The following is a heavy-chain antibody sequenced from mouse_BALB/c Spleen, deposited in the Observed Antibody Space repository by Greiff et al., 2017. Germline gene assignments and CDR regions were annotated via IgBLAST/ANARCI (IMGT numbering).Heavy chain of an antibody. CDR2: IRSKSNNYAT. V-gene: IGHV10-1*02. CDR1: GFTFNTYA. J-gene: IGHJ4*01. D-gene: IGHD2-10*02. Sequence: EVQLQESGGGLVQPKGSLKLSCAASGFTFNTYAMNWVRQAPGKGLEWVARIRSKSNNYATYYADSVKDRFTISRDDSQSMLYLQMNNLKTEDTAMYYCVRQQYGNYLYAMDYWGQGTSVTVSS. CDR3: VRQQYGNYLYAMDY.